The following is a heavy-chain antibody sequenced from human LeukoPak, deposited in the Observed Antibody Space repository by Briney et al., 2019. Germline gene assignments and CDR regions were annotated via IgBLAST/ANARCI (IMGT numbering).Heavy chain of an antibody. J-gene: IGHJ6*02. CDR2: INHSGST. CDR1: GGSFSGYY. V-gene: IGHV4-34*01. Sequence: SETLSLTCAVYGGSFSGYYWSWIRQPPGKGLEWIGEINHSGSTNYNPSLKSRVAISVDTSKNQFSLKLSSVTAADTAVYYCARGLGSIARPTYYYYYGMDVWGQGTTVTVSS. D-gene: IGHD2-21*01. CDR3: ARGLGSIARPTYYYYYGMDV.